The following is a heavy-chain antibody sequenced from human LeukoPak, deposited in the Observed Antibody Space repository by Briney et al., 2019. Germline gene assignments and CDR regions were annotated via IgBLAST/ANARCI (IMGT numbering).Heavy chain of an antibody. D-gene: IGHD3-3*01. CDR2: TYYSGST. V-gene: IGHV4-39*01. Sequence: SETLSLTCTVSGGSISSSSYYWGWIRQPPGKGLEWIGSTYYSGSTYYNPSLKSRVTISVDTSKNQFSLKLSSVTAADTAVYYCARHEDRTYYDFWSGYSDWFDPWGQGTLVTVSS. CDR3: ARHEDRTYYDFWSGYSDWFDP. J-gene: IGHJ5*02. CDR1: GGSISSSSYY.